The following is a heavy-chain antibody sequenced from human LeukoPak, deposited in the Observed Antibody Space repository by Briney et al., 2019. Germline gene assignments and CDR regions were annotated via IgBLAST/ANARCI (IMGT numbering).Heavy chain of an antibody. CDR3: ARLYKYAWSFDY. CDR1: EYTLTEIS. J-gene: IGHJ4*02. V-gene: IGHV1-24*01. D-gene: IGHD2-2*01. Sequence: ASVKVSFKVSEYTLTEISMHWVRQAPGKGLAWMGGFDPEDGETIYAPKFQGRVTMTEDTSTDTAYMELSSLRSEDTAVYYCARLYKYAWSFDYWGQGTLVTVSS. CDR2: FDPEDGET.